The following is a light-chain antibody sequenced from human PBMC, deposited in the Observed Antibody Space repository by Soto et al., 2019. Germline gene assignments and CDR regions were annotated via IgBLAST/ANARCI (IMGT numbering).Light chain of an antibody. V-gene: IGLV4-69*01. Sequence: QLVLPQSPSASASLGASVKLTCTLSRGHTTSTIAWHQQQPEKGPRFLMKVNSDGYHSKGDGIPDRFSGSSSGAERYLTISSLQSDDEADYYCQTWGTGIRVVFGGGTQLTVL. J-gene: IGLJ2*01. CDR1: RGHTTST. CDR2: VNSDGYH. CDR3: QTWGTGIRVV.